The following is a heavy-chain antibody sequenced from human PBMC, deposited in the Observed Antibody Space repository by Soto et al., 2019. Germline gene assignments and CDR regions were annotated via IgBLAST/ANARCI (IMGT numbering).Heavy chain of an antibody. Sequence: QVQLQESGPGLVKPSGTLSLTCAVFGGSSSNSNWWTWVRQPPGKGLDWIGEIFHSGSTNYNSSLMGRVTISVDKANNQFSLKLSSVSAADTAVYFCAHRPIVGAAIWGQGTLVTVPS. V-gene: IGHV4-4*02. J-gene: IGHJ4*02. CDR1: GGSSSNSNW. D-gene: IGHD1-26*01. CDR2: IFHSGST. CDR3: AHRPIVGAAI.